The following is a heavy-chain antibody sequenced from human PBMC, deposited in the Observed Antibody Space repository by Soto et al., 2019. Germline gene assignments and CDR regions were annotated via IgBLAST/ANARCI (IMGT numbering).Heavy chain of an antibody. J-gene: IGHJ5*02. CDR3: ARISGSGHLGWFDP. CDR1: GFTFSSYA. V-gene: IGHV3-33*08. D-gene: IGHD3-10*01. Sequence: PGGSLRLSCAASGFTFSSYAMSWVRQAPGTGLEWVAGIWYDGSYRYYVDSVKGRFTVSRDNSKNTVDLEMNNLRGEDTAVYYCARISGSGHLGWFDPWGQGSLVTVSS. CDR2: IWYDGSYR.